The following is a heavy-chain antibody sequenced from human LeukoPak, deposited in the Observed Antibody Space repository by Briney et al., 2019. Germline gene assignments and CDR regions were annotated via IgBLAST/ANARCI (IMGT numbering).Heavy chain of an antibody. Sequence: GGSLRLSCAASGFTFSSYGMHWVRQAPGKGLEWVGNIKQDGSEIHDVDSVKGRFTISRDNAKNSVHLQMNSLRVEDTAVYYCARIGYRSSTFDYWGQGTLVTVSS. CDR2: IKQDGSEI. D-gene: IGHD6-13*01. V-gene: IGHV3-7*01. CDR1: GFTFSSYG. J-gene: IGHJ4*02. CDR3: ARIGYRSSTFDY.